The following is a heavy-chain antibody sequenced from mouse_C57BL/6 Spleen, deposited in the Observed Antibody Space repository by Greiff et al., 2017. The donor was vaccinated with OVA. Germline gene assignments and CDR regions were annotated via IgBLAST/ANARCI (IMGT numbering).Heavy chain of an antibody. J-gene: IGHJ1*03. Sequence: VQLQQSGAELARPGASVKLSCKASGYTFTSYGISWVKQRTGQGLEWIGEIYPRSGNTYYNEKFKGKATLTADKSSSTAYMELRSLTSEDSAVYFGARGTIYYGNYGYFDVWGTGTTVTVSS. CDR1: GYTFTSYG. D-gene: IGHD2-1*01. CDR3: ARGTIYYGNYGYFDV. V-gene: IGHV1-81*01. CDR2: IYPRSGNT.